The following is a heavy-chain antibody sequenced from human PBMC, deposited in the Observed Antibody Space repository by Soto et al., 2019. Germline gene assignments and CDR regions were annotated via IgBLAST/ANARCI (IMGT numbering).Heavy chain of an antibody. J-gene: IGHJ5*02. CDR3: ARGPTYICGLFDP. V-gene: IGHV3-30-3*01. CDR1: GFTFSSYA. Sequence: QVKMVASGGGVVQPGRYLRISCAASGFTFSSYAMHWVRQAPGKGLEWVALISYDGSNKYDADSVKVQVTNSRDNSKNALYLQMNSLRTEDTAVYYCARGPTYICGLFDPWGHGTRVTVSS. CDR2: ISYDGSNK. D-gene: IGHD3-16*01.